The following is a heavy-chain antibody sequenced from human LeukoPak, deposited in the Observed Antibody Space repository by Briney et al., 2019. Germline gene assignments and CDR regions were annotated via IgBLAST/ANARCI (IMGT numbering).Heavy chain of an antibody. CDR2: ISGSGGST. D-gene: IGHD3-3*01. CDR3: ARSGSGWAFDI. J-gene: IGHJ3*02. V-gene: IGHV3-23*01. Sequence: GASLRLSCAASGFTFSSHAMSWVRQVPGKGLEWVSGISGSGGSTNYADSVKGRFTISRDNSKNTLYLQMNSLRAEDTAVYYCARSGSGWAFDIWGQGTMVTVSS. CDR1: GFTFSSHA.